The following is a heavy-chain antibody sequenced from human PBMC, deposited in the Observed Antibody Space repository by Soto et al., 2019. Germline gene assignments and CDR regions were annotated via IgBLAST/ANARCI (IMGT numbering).Heavy chain of an antibody. CDR1: GFTFNTYW. CDR2: INEDGNKQ. D-gene: IGHD6-25*01. J-gene: IGHJ4*02. V-gene: IGHV3-7*01. Sequence: LRLSCVVSGFTFNTYWMTWIRQAPGKGLEWVANINEDGNKQNYVDSVRGRFTISRDNAKTSLYLQMNSLRVEDTAVYYCATRAGAPADWGQGTLVTVSS. CDR3: ATRAGAPAD.